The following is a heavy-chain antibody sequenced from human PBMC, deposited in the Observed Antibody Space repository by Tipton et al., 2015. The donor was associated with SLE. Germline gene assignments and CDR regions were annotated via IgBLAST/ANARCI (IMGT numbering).Heavy chain of an antibody. V-gene: IGHV1-69*15. CDR2: IIPIFGTA. J-gene: IGHJ6*02. D-gene: IGHD3-10*01. CDR1: GGTFSSYA. Sequence: QSGAEVKKPGSSVRVSCKASGGTFSSYAISWVRQAPGQGLEWMGRIIPIFGTANYAQKFQGRVTITADESTSTAYMELSSLRSEDTAVYYCARGSTAYYYGSGSSYGMDVWGRGTTVTVSS. CDR3: ARGSTAYYYGSGSSYGMDV.